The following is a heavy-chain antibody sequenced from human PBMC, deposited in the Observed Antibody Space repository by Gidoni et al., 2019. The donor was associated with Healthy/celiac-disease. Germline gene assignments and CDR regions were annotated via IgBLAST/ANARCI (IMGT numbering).Heavy chain of an antibody. V-gene: IGHV3-20*04. D-gene: IGHD4-17*01. CDR2: INWNGGST. Sequence: EVQLVEPGGGGVRPGGPLRLACAAPGSTSDDYGMSWVRQAPGKGLEWVARINWNGGSTVYAASVKGRFTISRDNAKHSLYLQMNRLSAEDTALYYCARGATTDYGDYVPDFDYWGQGTLVTVSS. J-gene: IGHJ4*02. CDR1: GSTSDDYG. CDR3: ARGATTDYGDYVPDFDY.